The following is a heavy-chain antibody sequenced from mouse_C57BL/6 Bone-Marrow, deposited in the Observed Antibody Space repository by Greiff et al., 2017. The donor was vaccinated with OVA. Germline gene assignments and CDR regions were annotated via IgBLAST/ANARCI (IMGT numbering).Heavy chain of an antibody. CDR2: ISYSGST. CDR3: ARLVYGWYFDV. Sequence: DVQLQESGPGLAKPSQTLSLTCSVTGYSITSYYWNWIRKFPGNKLEYMGYISYSGSTYYNPSLKSRISITRDTSKNQYYLQLNSVTTEDTATYYCARLVYGWYFDVWGTGTTVTVSS. V-gene: IGHV3-8*01. J-gene: IGHJ1*03. CDR1: GYSITSYY. D-gene: IGHD1-1*01.